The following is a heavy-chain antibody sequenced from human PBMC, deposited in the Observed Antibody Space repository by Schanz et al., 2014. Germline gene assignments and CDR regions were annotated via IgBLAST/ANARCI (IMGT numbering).Heavy chain of an antibody. CDR1: GGPFSGYF. J-gene: IGHJ6*02. CDR3: ARHLVNAYGMDV. CDR2: IHHSGSI. Sequence: QVQLQQWGAGLLKPSETLSLTCAVSGGPFSGYFWSWIRQSPGKGLQWIGEIHHSGSIIYNPSLRSGVPISRDTSKNQFFLKVTPVTAADTAVYYCARHLVNAYGMDVWGQGTAVTVSS. D-gene: IGHD3-3*02. V-gene: IGHV4-34*01.